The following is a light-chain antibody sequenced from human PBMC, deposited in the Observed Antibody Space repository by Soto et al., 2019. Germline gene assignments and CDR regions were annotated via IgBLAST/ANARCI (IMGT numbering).Light chain of an antibody. CDR3: SSYAGSNTWV. CDR1: SGDVGRYNY. V-gene: IGLV2-8*01. Sequence: QSALTQPPSASGSPGQSVTISCTGTSGDVGRYNYVSWYQQHPRKAPKLLIYEVSKRPSGVPDRFSGSKSGNTASLTVSGLQAEDEAHHYCSSYAGSNTWVFGGGIKLTVL. J-gene: IGLJ3*02. CDR2: EVS.